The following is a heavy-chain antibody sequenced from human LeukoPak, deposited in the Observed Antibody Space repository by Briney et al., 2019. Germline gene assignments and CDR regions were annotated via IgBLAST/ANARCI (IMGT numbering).Heavy chain of an antibody. CDR3: TTDKGLPRAGGYYFLDAFDI. CDR1: GFTFSIYG. Sequence: PGGSLRLSCAASGFTFSIYGMSWVRQAPGKGLEWVGRIKSKTGGGTTDYAAPVKGRFTISRDDSKNTLYLQMNSLKTEDTAVYYCTTDKGLPRAGGYYFLDAFDIWGQGTMVTVSS. V-gene: IGHV3-15*01. D-gene: IGHD3-22*01. CDR2: IKSKTGGGTT. J-gene: IGHJ3*02.